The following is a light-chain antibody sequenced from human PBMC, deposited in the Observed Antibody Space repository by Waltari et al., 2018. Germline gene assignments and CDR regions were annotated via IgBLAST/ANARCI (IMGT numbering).Light chain of an antibody. V-gene: IGLV2-11*01. CDR1: SSDVGTSTY. Sequence: QSALTQPRSVSGSPGQSVTISCTGTSSDVGTSTYVSWHQQHPCQAPKLIIFDVSKRPSGVPDRFSGSKSGDTASLTISGLQAEDEADYYCCSYTVSNTLLFGGGTKLTVL. CDR3: CSYTVSNTLL. CDR2: DVS. J-gene: IGLJ3*02.